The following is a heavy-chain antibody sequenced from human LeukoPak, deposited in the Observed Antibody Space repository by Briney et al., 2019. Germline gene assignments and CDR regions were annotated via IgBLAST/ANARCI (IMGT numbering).Heavy chain of an antibody. CDR1: GFTFGDYA. CDR3: TRSGNYYDSRGYPKYYFDC. Sequence: PGRSLRLSCTASGFTFGDYAMSWVRQAPGKELQWIGFIRSKAYGGTTEYAASVEGRFTISRDDSKSIAYLLMNSLKTEDTAVYYCTRSGNYYDSRGYPKYYFDCWGQGTLVAVSS. CDR2: IRSKAYGGTT. J-gene: IGHJ4*02. D-gene: IGHD3-22*01. V-gene: IGHV3-49*04.